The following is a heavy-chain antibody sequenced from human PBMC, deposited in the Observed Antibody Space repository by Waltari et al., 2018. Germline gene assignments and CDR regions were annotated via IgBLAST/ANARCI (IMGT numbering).Heavy chain of an antibody. CDR3: ARDHRVAVAAAGTLDP. J-gene: IGHJ5*02. Sequence: QVQLVQSGAEVKKPGASVKVSCKASGYTFTSYVISWVRQAPGQGLEWMGWSSAYNGNTNYAQKLQGRVTMTTDTSTSTAYMELRSLRSDDTAVYYCARDHRVAVAAAGTLDPWGQGTLVTVSS. CDR1: GYTFTSYV. V-gene: IGHV1-18*01. CDR2: SSAYNGNT. D-gene: IGHD6-13*01.